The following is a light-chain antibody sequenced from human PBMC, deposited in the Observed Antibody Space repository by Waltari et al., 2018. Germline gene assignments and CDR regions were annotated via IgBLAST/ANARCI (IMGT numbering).Light chain of an antibody. Sequence: QSVLTQSPSASASLGASVKLTCTLSRGHSNYAIAWHQQQPKKGPRYLMTVNSDGSHTKGHGIPDRFSGASSGAERFLTISSLQSEDEGDYYCQTWDTDIHVVFGGGT. CDR1: RGHSNYA. CDR2: VNSDGSH. V-gene: IGLV4-69*01. CDR3: QTWDTDIHVV. J-gene: IGLJ2*01.